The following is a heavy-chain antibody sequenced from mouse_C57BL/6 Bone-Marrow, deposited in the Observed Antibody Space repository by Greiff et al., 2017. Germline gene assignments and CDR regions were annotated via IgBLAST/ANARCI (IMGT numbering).Heavy chain of an antibody. D-gene: IGHD1-1*01. CDR1: GFNIKDYY. J-gene: IGHJ4*01. CDR2: IDPEDGDT. CDR3: TTTYGSSYDAMDY. Sequence: EVKLQESGAELVRPGASVKLSCTASGFNIKDYYMHWVKQRPEQGLEWIGRIDPEDGDTEYAPKFQGKATMTADTSSNTAYLQRSSLTSEDTAVYYCTTTYGSSYDAMDYWGQGTSVTVSS. V-gene: IGHV14-1*01.